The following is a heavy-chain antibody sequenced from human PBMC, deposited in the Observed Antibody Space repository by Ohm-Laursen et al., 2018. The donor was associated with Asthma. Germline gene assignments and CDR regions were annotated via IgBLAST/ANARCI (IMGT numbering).Heavy chain of an antibody. CDR2: ISGSGGST. D-gene: IGHD6-19*01. CDR1: GFTSSSYA. Sequence: GSLRLSCTASGFTSSSYAMSWVRQAPGKGLEWVSAISGSGGSTYYADSVKGRFTISRDNSKNTLYLQMNSLRAEDTAVYYCAKAGRIAVAGTKWYFDLWGRGTLVTVSS. CDR3: AKAGRIAVAGTKWYFDL. V-gene: IGHV3-23*01. J-gene: IGHJ2*01.